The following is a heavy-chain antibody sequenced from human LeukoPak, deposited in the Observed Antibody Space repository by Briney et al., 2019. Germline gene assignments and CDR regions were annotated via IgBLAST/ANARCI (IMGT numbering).Heavy chain of an antibody. V-gene: IGHV1-46*01. CDR1: GYTFTSYY. J-gene: IGHJ3*02. CDR3: ARDQYDSSGYYYGAFDI. CDR2: INPSGGST. D-gene: IGHD3-22*01. Sequence: GASVKVSCKASGYTFTSYYTHWVRQAPGQGLEWMGIINPSGGSTSYAQKFQGRVTMTRDTSTSTVYMELSSLRSEDTAVYYCARDQYDSSGYYYGAFDIWGQGTMVTVSS.